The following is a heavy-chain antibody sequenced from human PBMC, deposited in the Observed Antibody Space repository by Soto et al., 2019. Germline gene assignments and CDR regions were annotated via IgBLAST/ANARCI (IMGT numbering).Heavy chain of an antibody. Sequence: PSETLSLTCTVSGGSISSSSYYWGWIRQPPGKGLEWIGSIYYSGSTYYNPSLKSRVTISVDTSKNQFSLKLSSVTAADTAVYYCARHLSYYDFWSGSETYYYYMDVWGKGTTVTVSS. V-gene: IGHV4-39*01. CDR3: ARHLSYYDFWSGSETYYYYMDV. J-gene: IGHJ6*03. CDR1: GGSISSSSYY. D-gene: IGHD3-3*01. CDR2: IYYSGST.